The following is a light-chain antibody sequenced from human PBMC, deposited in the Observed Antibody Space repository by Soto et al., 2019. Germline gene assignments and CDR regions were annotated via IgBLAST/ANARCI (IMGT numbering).Light chain of an antibody. CDR1: QTISGW. CDR3: QQYNSYWT. V-gene: IGKV1-5*03. Sequence: DIQMTQSPSTLSASVGDRVTITCRASQTISGWLAWYQQKPGKAPKLLIYKASSLESGVPSRFSGSGSGTEFTLTISSLQPDDFATYYCQQYNSYWTFRQGTKVDIK. CDR2: KAS. J-gene: IGKJ1*01.